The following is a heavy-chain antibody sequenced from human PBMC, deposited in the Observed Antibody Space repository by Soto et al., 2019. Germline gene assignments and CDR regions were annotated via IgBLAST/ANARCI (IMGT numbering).Heavy chain of an antibody. Sequence: QVQLQQWGAGLLKPSETLSLTCAVYGGSFSGNYWSWIRQPPGKGLEWIGEINHSGSTNYNPSLMIRVTISVDTSENQFSLKLSSVTAADTAVYYCARTSCGGDCYSPGAYGMDVWGQGTTVTVS. D-gene: IGHD2-21*02. CDR3: ARTSCGGDCYSPGAYGMDV. CDR1: GGSFSGNY. J-gene: IGHJ6*02. V-gene: IGHV4-34*01. CDR2: INHSGST.